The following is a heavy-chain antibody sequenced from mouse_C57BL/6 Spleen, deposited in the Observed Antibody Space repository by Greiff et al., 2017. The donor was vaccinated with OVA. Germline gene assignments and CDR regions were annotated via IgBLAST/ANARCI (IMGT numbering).Heavy chain of an antibody. D-gene: IGHD1-3*01. CDR1: GYSFTGYY. J-gene: IGHJ1*03. CDR2: INPSTGGT. CDR3: ARSTYRAPLIDV. Sequence: EVQLQQSGPELVKPGASVKISCKASGYSFTGYYMNWVKQSPEKSLEWIGEINPSTGGTTYNQKFKAKATLTVDKSSSTAYMQLKSLTSEDSAVYYCARSTYRAPLIDVWGTGTTVTVSS. V-gene: IGHV1-42*01.